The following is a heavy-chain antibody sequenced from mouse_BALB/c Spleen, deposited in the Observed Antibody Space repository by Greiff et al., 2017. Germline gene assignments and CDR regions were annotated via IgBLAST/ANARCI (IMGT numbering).Heavy chain of an antibody. D-gene: IGHD2-14*01. CDR1: GFSLTSYG. V-gene: IGHV2-2*02. J-gene: IGHJ2*01. CDR2: IWSGGST. CDR3: ARNLGSYRYYFDY. Sequence: QVQLKESGPGLVQPSQSLSITCTVSGFSLTSYGVHWVRQSPGKGLEWLGVIWSGGSTDYNAAFISRLSISKDNSKSQVFFKMNSLQANDTAIYYCARNLGSYRYYFDYWGQGTTLTVSS.